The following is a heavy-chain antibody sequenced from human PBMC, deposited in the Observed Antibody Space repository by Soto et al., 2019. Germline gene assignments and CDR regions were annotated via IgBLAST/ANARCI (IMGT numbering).Heavy chain of an antibody. J-gene: IGHJ4*02. CDR2: ISVHNGNT. D-gene: IGHD2-15*01. CDR3: ARGGWLAEYADPDY. CDR1: GYTFINYG. V-gene: IGHV1-18*01. Sequence: QVQLVQSGAEVKKPGASVKVSCKASGYTFINYGISWVRQAPGQGLEWMGWISVHNGNTISAQILQGRVTMTTDTPTSTAYMEPRSLRSDDRAVYYCARGGWLAEYADPDYWGQGTLVTVSS.